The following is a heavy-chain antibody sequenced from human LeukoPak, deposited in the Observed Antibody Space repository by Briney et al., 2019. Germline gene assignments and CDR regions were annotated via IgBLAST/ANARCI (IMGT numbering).Heavy chain of an antibody. V-gene: IGHV3-9*01. CDR1: GFTFDDYA. CDR2: ISWNSDRK. J-gene: IGHJ4*02. Sequence: PGGSLRLSCAASGFTFDDYAMHWVRQAPGKGLEWVSGISWNSDRKAYADSVKGRFTISRDNAKNSLYLQMNSLRAEDTAVYYCARAGSGYYYGHYFDYWGQGTLVTVSS. D-gene: IGHD3-22*01. CDR3: ARAGSGYYYGHYFDY.